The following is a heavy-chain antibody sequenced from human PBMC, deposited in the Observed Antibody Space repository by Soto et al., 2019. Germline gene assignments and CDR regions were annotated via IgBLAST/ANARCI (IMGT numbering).Heavy chain of an antibody. Sequence: EVPLVESGGGLVKPGGSLRLSCAGSGFTFSNAWMSWVRRAPGKGLEWVGRINSDAYGGAIDYAAPVKGRYTISRDDSNNTLFLQMNTLIAEDTAVYSCTTTKGRLEPPTNDFWGQGT. J-gene: IGHJ4*02. CDR2: INSDAYGGAI. CDR3: TTTKGRLEPPTNDF. CDR1: GFTFSNAW. V-gene: IGHV3-15*01. D-gene: IGHD2-8*01.